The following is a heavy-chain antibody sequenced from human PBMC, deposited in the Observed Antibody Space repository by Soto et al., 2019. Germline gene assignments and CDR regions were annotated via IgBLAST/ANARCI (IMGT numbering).Heavy chain of an antibody. V-gene: IGHV6-1*01. Sequence: SQTLSLTCAISGDSVSSNSAAWNWIRQSPSRGLERLGRTYYRSKWYNDYAVSVKSRITINPDTSKNQFSLQLNSVTPEDTAVYYCARVFRYCSSTSCYFSYYYYYGMDVCGQGTPVTVSS. CDR2: TYYRSKWYN. CDR1: GDSVSSNSAA. CDR3: ARVFRYCSSTSCYFSYYYYYGMDV. J-gene: IGHJ6*02. D-gene: IGHD2-2*01.